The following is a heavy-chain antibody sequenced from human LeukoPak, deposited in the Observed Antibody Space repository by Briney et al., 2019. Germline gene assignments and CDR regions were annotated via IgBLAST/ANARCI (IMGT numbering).Heavy chain of an antibody. CDR1: GFSFSSYW. Sequence: PGGSLRLSCAASGFSFSSYWMHWVRHVPGKGLEWVSRINDDETSTTYAESVKGRFTISRDNAKNTLYLQMNRLRAEDTAVYYCSTTGSGSYYDYWGQGTLVTVSS. CDR3: STTGSGSYYDY. CDR2: INDDETST. V-gene: IGHV3-74*01. D-gene: IGHD1-26*01. J-gene: IGHJ4*02.